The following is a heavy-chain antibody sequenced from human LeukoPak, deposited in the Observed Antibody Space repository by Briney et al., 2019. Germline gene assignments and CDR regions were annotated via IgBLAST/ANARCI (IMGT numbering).Heavy chain of an antibody. CDR1: GYSFTSYW. D-gene: IGHD1-26*01. CDR3: ASGRYVSVYYGMDV. J-gene: IGHJ6*02. Sequence: GESLKISCKGSGYSFTSYWIGWVRQMPGKGLEWMGIIYPCYSDTRYSPSSQGQVTISPDNSISTAYLQWSSLKASDTAMYYCASGRYVSVYYGMDVWGQGTTVTVSS. CDR2: IYPCYSDT. V-gene: IGHV5-51*01.